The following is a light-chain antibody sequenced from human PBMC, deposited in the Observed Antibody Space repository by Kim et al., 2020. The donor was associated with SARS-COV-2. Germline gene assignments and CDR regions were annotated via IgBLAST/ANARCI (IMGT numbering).Light chain of an antibody. Sequence: QSALTQPRSVSGSPGQSVTISCTGTGTDIGAYDFVSWYQQYPGKVPKFIIYDVTKRPSGVPDRFSGSKSGNTASLTISGLQAEDEANYYCFSYAGNFWVFGGGTQLTVL. V-gene: IGLV2-11*01. CDR3: FSYAGNFWV. CDR2: DVT. J-gene: IGLJ3*02. CDR1: GTDIGAYDF.